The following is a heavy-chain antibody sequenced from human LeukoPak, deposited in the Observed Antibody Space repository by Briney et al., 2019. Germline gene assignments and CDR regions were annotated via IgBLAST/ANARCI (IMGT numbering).Heavy chain of an antibody. D-gene: IGHD3-10*01. V-gene: IGHV3-23*01. J-gene: IGHJ4*02. CDR3: AKDNYYGSGSYYKIGYFDY. Sequence: GGSLRLSCAASGFTFSSYAMRWVRQAPGKGLEWVSAISGSGGSTYYADSVKGRFTISRDNSKNTLYLQMNSLRAEDTAVYYCAKDNYYGSGSYYKIGYFDYWGQGTLVTVSS. CDR2: ISGSGGST. CDR1: GFTFSSYA.